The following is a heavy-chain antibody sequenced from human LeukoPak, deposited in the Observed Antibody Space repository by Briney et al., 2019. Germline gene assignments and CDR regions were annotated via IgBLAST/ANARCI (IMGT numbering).Heavy chain of an antibody. CDR1: GFTFSTFY. Sequence: GGSLRLSCVASGFTFSTFYMSWVRQGPGKGLEWVANIKQDGSENYYVDSVKGRFTISRDNAKNSLYLQMSSLRAEDTAVYYCARGNHGGNSLIEYWGQGTLVTVSS. V-gene: IGHV3-7*01. CDR3: ARGNHGGNSLIEY. J-gene: IGHJ4*02. CDR2: IKQDGSEN. D-gene: IGHD4-23*01.